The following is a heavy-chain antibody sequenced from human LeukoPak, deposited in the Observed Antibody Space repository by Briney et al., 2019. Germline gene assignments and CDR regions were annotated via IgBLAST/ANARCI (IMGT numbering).Heavy chain of an antibody. Sequence: ASVKVSCKASGYTFTSYYMHWVRQAPGQGLEWMGIINPSGGSTSYAQKFQGRVTMTTDTSRSTAYMELRSLRSDDTAVYYCARDWDYSSSTDTFDIWGQGTMVTVSS. CDR3: ARDWDYSSSTDTFDI. J-gene: IGHJ3*02. CDR2: INPSGGST. D-gene: IGHD6-6*01. V-gene: IGHV1-46*01. CDR1: GYTFTSYY.